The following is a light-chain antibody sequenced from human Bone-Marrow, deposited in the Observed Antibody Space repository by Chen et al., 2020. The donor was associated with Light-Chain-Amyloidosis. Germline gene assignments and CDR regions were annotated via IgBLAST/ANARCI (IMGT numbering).Light chain of an antibody. Sequence: ETVMTQSPATLSVSPGERVTLSCSASQSVGRNLAWYQQKPGQAPRLLFYGASTRATGIPARFSGSGSGTEFTLTISSMQSEDFAVYHCQQYNKWPLLTFGGGTRVEI. V-gene: IGKV3D-15*01. J-gene: IGKJ4*01. CDR2: GAS. CDR3: QQYNKWPLLT. CDR1: QSVGRN.